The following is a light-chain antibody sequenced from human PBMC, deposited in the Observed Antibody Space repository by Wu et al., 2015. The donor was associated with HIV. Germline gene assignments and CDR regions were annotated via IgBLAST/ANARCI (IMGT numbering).Light chain of an antibody. Sequence: EIVLTQSPATLSLSPGERATLSCRASQSVGSYLAWYQQKPGQAPRLLIYDASNRATGIPARIRGSGSGTDFNLTISSLEPEDFAVYYCQQRSNWPSNSFGQGTKLEIK. J-gene: IGKJ2*03. CDR2: DAS. CDR1: QSVGSY. V-gene: IGKV3-11*01. CDR3: QQRSNWPSNS.